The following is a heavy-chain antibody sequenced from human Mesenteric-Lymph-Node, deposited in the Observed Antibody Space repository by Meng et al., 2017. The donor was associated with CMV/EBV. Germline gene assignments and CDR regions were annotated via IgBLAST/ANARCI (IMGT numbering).Heavy chain of an antibody. Sequence: GSLRLSCTVSGGSVSSSSYYWSWIRQPPGKGLEWIGYIYYSGSTYYNPSLKSRVTISVDTSKNQFSLKLSSVTAADTAEYYCARDYWDILTGRYYYYGMDVWGQGTTVTVSS. V-gene: IGHV4-61*01. CDR2: IYYSGST. CDR1: GGSVSSSSYY. D-gene: IGHD3-9*01. CDR3: ARDYWDILTGRYYYYGMDV. J-gene: IGHJ6*02.